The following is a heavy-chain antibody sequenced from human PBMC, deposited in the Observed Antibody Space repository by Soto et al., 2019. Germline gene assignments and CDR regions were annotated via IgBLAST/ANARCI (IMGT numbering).Heavy chain of an antibody. CDR3: ARDIPDDYSNYGVSNWFDP. CDR1: GGSISSGGYY. J-gene: IGHJ5*02. V-gene: IGHV4-31*03. CDR2: IYYSGST. Sequence: PSETLSLTCTVSGGSISSGGYYWSWIRQHPGKGLEWIGYIYYSGSTYYNPSLKSRVTISVDTSKNQFSLKLSSVTAADTAVYYCARDIPDDYSNYGVSNWFDPWGQGTLVTVSS. D-gene: IGHD4-4*01.